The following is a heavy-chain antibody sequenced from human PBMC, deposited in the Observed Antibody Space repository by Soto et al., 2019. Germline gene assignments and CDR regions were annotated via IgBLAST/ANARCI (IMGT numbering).Heavy chain of an antibody. V-gene: IGHV4-4*07. Sequence: SSETLSLTCTVSGGSISSYYWSWIRQPAGKGLEWIGRIYTSGSTNYNPSLKSRVTMSVDTSKNQFSLKLSSVTAADTAVYYCARAYFHQLLYNWFDPWGQGTLVTVS. CDR3: ARAYFHQLLYNWFDP. CDR2: IYTSGST. D-gene: IGHD2-2*01. CDR1: GGSISSYY. J-gene: IGHJ5*02.